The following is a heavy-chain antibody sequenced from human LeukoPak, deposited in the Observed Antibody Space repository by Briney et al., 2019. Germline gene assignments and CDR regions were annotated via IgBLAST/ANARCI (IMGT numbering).Heavy chain of an antibody. J-gene: IGHJ4*02. CDR1: GGSISSSPYY. CDR2: ISYRGST. CDR3: ARGSRRLADFHY. D-gene: IGHD6-19*01. V-gene: IGHV4-39*02. Sequence: SETLSLTCTVSGGSISSSPYYWAWIRQPPGKGLGWIGTISYRGSTYYNPSLQSRVTISVDTSRNHFSLKLSSVTAADTAVYYCARGSRRLADFHYWGQGTLVTVSS.